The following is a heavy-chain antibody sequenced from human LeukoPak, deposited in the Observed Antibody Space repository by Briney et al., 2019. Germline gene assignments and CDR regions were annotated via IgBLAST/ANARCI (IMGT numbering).Heavy chain of an antibody. Sequence: GGSLRLSCAASGFTFSSYSMTWVRQAPGKGLEWVSYISSSSSTIYYADSVKGRFTISRDNAKNSLYLQMNSLRAEDTAVYYCARVLGYGSGSYYNGMDYFDYWGQGTLVTVSS. CDR1: GFTFSSYS. CDR2: ISSSSSTI. V-gene: IGHV3-48*01. J-gene: IGHJ4*02. D-gene: IGHD3-10*01. CDR3: ARVLGYGSGSYYNGMDYFDY.